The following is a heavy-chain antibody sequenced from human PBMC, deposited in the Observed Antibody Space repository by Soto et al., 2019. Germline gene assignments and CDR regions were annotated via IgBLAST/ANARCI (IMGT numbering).Heavy chain of an antibody. J-gene: IGHJ4*02. D-gene: IGHD1-1*01. CDR2: ISPESDKA. Sequence: VQLVQSGAEVKKPGASVRVSCKASGYTFTSFGLSWVRQAPGQGPEWMGWISPESDKATYAHKCLGRINMTTDTTTTTTYMDQRSLRSDGTVVYYCTSDLFFISPSTVTTDANWGQRNLVSGS. V-gene: IGHV1-18*01. CDR1: GYTFTSFG. CDR3: TSDLFFISPSTVTTDAN.